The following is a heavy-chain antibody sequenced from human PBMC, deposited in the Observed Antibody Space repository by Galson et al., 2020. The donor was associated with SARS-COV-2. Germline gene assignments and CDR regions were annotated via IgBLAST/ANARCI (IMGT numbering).Heavy chain of an antibody. V-gene: IGHV5-51*01. Sequence: GESLKISCKGSGYSFTSYWIGWVRQMPGKGLEWMGIIYPGDSDTRYSPSFKGQVTISADKSISTAYLQWSSLKASDTAMYYCARRSSKYYGSGSYYGAFDIWGQGTMVTVSS. CDR2: IYPGDSDT. CDR3: ARRSSKYYGSGSYYGAFDI. D-gene: IGHD3-10*01. CDR1: GYSFTSYW. J-gene: IGHJ3*02.